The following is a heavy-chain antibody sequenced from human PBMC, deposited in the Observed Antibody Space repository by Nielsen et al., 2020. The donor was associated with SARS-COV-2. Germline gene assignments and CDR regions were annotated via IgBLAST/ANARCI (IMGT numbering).Heavy chain of an antibody. J-gene: IGHJ4*02. CDR2: IYYSGST. CDR3: AREGADSSSWYTDY. V-gene: IGHV4-59*06. D-gene: IGHD6-13*01. Sequence: SETLSLTCTVSGGSISSYYWSWIRQHPGKGLEWIGYIYYSGSTYYNPSLKSRVTISVDTSKNQFSLKLSSVTAADTAVYYCAREGADSSSWYTDYWGQGTLVTVSS. CDR1: GGSISSYY.